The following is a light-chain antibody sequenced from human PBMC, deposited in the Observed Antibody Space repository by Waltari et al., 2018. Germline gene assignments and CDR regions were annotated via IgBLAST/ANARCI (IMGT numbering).Light chain of an antibody. CDR1: QGISTN. J-gene: IGKJ3*01. CDR3: QQVNSFPFT. Sequence: DIQLTQSPSFLSASVGDRVTITCRASQGISTNLAWYQQKPGSAPNLLIYAASALQSGVPSRFSGSGSGTEFTLTISSLQPEDFGSYFCQQVNSFPFTFGPGTTVDLK. V-gene: IGKV1-9*01. CDR2: AAS.